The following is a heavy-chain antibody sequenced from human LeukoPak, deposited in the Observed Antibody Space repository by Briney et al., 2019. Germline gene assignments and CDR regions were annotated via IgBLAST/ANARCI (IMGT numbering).Heavy chain of an antibody. CDR1: GYTLTELS. CDR3: ATDKSGAGAMVPLGH. J-gene: IGHJ4*02. D-gene: IGHD5-18*01. V-gene: IGHV1-24*01. CDR2: FDPEDGET. Sequence: ASVKVSCKVSGYTLTELSMHWVRQAPGKGLEWMGGFDPEDGETIYAQKFQGRVTMTEDTSTDTAYMELSSLRSEDTAVYYCATDKSGAGAMVPLGHWGQGTLVTVSS.